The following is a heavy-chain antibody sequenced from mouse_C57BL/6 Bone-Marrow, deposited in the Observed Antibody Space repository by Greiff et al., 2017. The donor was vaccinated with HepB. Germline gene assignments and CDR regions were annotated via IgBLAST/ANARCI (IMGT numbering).Heavy chain of an antibody. CDR1: GFTFSSYG. J-gene: IGHJ3*01. V-gene: IGHV5-6*01. CDR3: ARQITTVVSPFAY. Sequence: EVKLMESGGDLVKPGGSLKLSCAASGFTFSSYGMSWVRQTPDKRLEWVATISSGGSYTYYPDSVKGRFTISRDNAKNTLYLQMSSLKSEDTAMYYCARQITTVVSPFAYWGQRTLVTVSA. D-gene: IGHD1-1*02. CDR2: ISSGGSYT.